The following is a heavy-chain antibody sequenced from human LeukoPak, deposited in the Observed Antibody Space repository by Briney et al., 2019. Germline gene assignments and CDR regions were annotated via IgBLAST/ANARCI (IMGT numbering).Heavy chain of an antibody. V-gene: IGHV3-48*01. CDR1: GVTFSTYT. CDR3: ARGPYGDYVDAFDI. CDR2: ISDSSSII. J-gene: IGHJ3*02. D-gene: IGHD4-17*01. Sequence: PGGSLRLSCAASGVTFSTYTMNWVRQAPGKGLEWVSYISDSSSIIYYADSVKGRFTISRDNAKNSLYLQMNSLRAEDTAMYYCARGPYGDYVDAFDIWGQGTMVTVSS.